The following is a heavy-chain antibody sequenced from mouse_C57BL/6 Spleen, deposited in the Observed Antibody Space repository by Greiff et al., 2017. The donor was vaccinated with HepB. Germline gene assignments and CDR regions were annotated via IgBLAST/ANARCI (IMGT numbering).Heavy chain of an antibody. D-gene: IGHD4-1*01. CDR2: ISYDGSN. CDR3: ARGNWDDYYAMDY. V-gene: IGHV3-6*01. J-gene: IGHJ4*01. CDR1: GYSITSGYY. Sequence: EVQLQESGPGLVKPSQSLSLTCSVTGYSITSGYYWNWIRQFPGNKLEWMGYISYDGSNNYNPSLKNRISITRDTSKNQFFLKLNSVTTEDTATYYCARGNWDDYYAMDYWGQGTSVTVSS.